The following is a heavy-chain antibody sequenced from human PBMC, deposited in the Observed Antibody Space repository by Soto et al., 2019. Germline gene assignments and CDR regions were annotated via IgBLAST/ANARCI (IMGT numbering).Heavy chain of an antibody. CDR1: GGSISSYY. CDR3: ARAGGDCSGGSCYDTDYYYYMDV. D-gene: IGHD2-15*01. CDR2: IYYSGST. J-gene: IGHJ6*03. Sequence: SETLSLTCTVSGGSISSYYWSWIRQPPGKGLEWIGYIYYSGSTNYNPSLKSRVTISVDTSKNQFSLKLSSVTAADTAVYYCARAGGDCSGGSCYDTDYYYYMDVWGNGTPVTVS. V-gene: IGHV4-59*01.